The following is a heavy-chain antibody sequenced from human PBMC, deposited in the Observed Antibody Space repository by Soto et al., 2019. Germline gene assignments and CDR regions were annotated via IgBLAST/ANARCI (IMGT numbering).Heavy chain of an antibody. CDR1: GFTFDDYA. J-gene: IGHJ4*02. V-gene: IGHV3-9*01. D-gene: IGHD3-3*01. Sequence: GGSLRLSCAASGFTFDDYAMHWVRQAPGKGLEWVSGISWNSGSIGYADSVKGRFTISRDNAKNSLYLQMNSLRAEDTALYYCAKGPYYDFWSGYRAGENYFDYWGQGTLVTVSS. CDR3: AKGPYYDFWSGYRAGENYFDY. CDR2: ISWNSGSI.